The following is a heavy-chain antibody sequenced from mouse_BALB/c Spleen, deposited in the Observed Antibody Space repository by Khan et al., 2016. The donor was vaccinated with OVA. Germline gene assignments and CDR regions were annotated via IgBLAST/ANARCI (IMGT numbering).Heavy chain of an antibody. CDR1: GYTFTNYW. CDR2: INPSTGYS. D-gene: IGHD1-1*01. J-gene: IGHJ3*01. Sequence: QVQLKQSGAELAKPGASVKMSCKASGYTFTNYWMHWVKHRPGQGLEWIGYINPSTGYSEYNQKFKDKATLTADKSSSTAYIQLSSLTSEDSAVYYCANHGSSSAWLTYWGQGTLVTVSA. CDR3: ANHGSSSAWLTY. V-gene: IGHV1-7*01.